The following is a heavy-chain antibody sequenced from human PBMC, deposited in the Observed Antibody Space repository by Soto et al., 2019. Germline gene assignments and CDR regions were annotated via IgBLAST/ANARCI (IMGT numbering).Heavy chain of an antibody. V-gene: IGHV3-66*01. Sequence: GGSLRLSCAASGFTVSSNYMSWVRQAPGKGLEWVSVIYSGGSTYYAHSVKGRFTISRDNSKNTLYLQMNSLRAEDTAVYYCARGQSYGDYFAFDIWGQGTMVTVSS. CDR2: IYSGGST. J-gene: IGHJ3*02. D-gene: IGHD4-17*01. CDR3: ARGQSYGDYFAFDI. CDR1: GFTVSSNY.